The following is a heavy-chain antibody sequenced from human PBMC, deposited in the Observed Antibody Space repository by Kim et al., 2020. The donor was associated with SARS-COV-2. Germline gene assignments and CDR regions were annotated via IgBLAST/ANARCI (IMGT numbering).Heavy chain of an antibody. J-gene: IGHJ6*02. D-gene: IGHD1-26*01. Sequence: ADPVKGRFTISRDNSKNTLYLQMNSLRAEDTAVYYCASGSSYYYYYSGMDVWGQGTTVTVSS. V-gene: IGHV3-30*01. CDR3: ASGSSYYYYYSGMDV.